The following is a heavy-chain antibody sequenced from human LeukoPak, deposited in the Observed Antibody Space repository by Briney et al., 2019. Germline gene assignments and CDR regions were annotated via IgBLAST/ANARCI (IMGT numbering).Heavy chain of an antibody. Sequence: GGSLRLSCAASGFTVSTKYMSWVRQAPGKGLESVSLIYSDGSTYYADSVKGRITISRDNSKNTLYLQMNSLRAEDTAVYYCASYYLEWLFGWAFDIWGQGTMVTVFS. D-gene: IGHD3-3*01. CDR1: GFTVSTKY. V-gene: IGHV3-66*02. CDR3: ASYYLEWLFGWAFDI. CDR2: IYSDGST. J-gene: IGHJ3*02.